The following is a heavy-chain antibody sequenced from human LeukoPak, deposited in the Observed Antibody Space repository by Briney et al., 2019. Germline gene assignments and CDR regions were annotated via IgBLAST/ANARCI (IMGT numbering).Heavy chain of an antibody. Sequence: ASVKVSCKASGYTFTNYPMNWVRQAPGQGLEWMEWINTNTGNPMYARGFTERFVFSWDTSVTTAYLQINSLKPEDTAVYFCARDTYCTGGRCYSRVGYWGQGTVVTVSS. CDR3: ARDTYCTGGRCYSRVGY. D-gene: IGHD2-15*01. V-gene: IGHV7-4-1*02. CDR2: INTNTGNP. J-gene: IGHJ4*02. CDR1: GYTFTNYP.